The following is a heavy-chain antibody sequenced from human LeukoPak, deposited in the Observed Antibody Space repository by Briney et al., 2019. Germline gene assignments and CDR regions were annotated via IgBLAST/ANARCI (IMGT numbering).Heavy chain of an antibody. Sequence: GGFLKLSCAASGFTFSGSAMHWVRQASGKGLEWVGRIRSKANSYATAYAASVKGRFTISRDDSKNTAYLQMNSLKTEDTAVYYCTRGSSWYTDAFDIWGQGTMVTVSS. CDR2: IRSKANSYAT. D-gene: IGHD6-13*01. CDR1: GFTFSGSA. J-gene: IGHJ3*02. V-gene: IGHV3-73*01. CDR3: TRGSSWYTDAFDI.